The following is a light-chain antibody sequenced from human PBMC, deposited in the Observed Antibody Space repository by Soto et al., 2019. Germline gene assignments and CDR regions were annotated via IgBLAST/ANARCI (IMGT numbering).Light chain of an antibody. CDR3: SSYTSSSTPHVV. V-gene: IGLV2-14*01. Sequence: QSALTQPASVSGSPGQSITISCTGTPSDVGGYNYVSWYQQHPGKAPKLMIYDVSNRPSGVSNRFSGSKSGNTASLTISGLQAEDEADYYCSSYTSSSTPHVVFGGGTKLTVL. CDR1: PSDVGGYNY. J-gene: IGLJ2*01. CDR2: DVS.